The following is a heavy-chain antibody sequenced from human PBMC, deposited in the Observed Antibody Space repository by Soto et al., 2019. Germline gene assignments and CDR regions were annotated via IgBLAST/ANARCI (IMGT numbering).Heavy chain of an antibody. CDR1: GYTFTGYY. Sequence: QVQLVQSGAEVKKPGASVKVSCKASGYTFTGYYMHWVRQAPGQGLEWMGWINPNSGGTNYAQKLQGWVTMTRDTSISTASMELSRLRSDDTAVDYCARVLGHYGSGSFDPWGQGTLVTVSS. CDR2: INPNSGGT. D-gene: IGHD3-10*01. CDR3: ARVLGHYGSGSFDP. V-gene: IGHV1-2*04. J-gene: IGHJ5*02.